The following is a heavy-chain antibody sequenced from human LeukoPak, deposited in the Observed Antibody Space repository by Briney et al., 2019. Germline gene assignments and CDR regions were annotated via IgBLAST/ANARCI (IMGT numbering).Heavy chain of an antibody. D-gene: IGHD2-21*02. Sequence: GGSLRLSCAASGFTFDDYAMHWVRQAPGKGLEWVSGISWNSGSIGYADSVKGRFTISRDNAKNSLYLQMNSLRAEDTAVYYCARALIYCGGDCYSFDAFDIWGQGTMVTVS. V-gene: IGHV3-9*01. CDR3: ARALIYCGGDCYSFDAFDI. J-gene: IGHJ3*02. CDR1: GFTFDDYA. CDR2: ISWNSGSI.